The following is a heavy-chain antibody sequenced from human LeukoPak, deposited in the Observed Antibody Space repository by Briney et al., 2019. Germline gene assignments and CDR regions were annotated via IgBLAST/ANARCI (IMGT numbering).Heavy chain of an antibody. CDR2: TYYRSKWKN. CDR3: VRSGNYCFDY. D-gene: IGHD1-26*01. V-gene: IGHV6-1*01. J-gene: IGHJ4*02. Sequence: SQTLSLTCGISGDSVSSNSAAWNRIRQSPSRGLEWLGRTYYRSKWKNDYAVSVKSRISINPDTSKNQFSLQLSSVTPEDTAVYYCVRSGNYCFDYWGQGTLVTVSS. CDR1: GDSVSSNSAA.